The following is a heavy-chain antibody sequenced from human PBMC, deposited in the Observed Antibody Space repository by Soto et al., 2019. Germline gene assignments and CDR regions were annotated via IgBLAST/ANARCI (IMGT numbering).Heavy chain of an antibody. V-gene: IGHV3-9*01. Sequence: EVQLVESGGDRVQPGRSLRLSCAASGFNFDDYAMQWVRQAPGKGLEWVSGISSNSVNIGYADSVKGRFTIFRDNAKSSLYIQMNSLRAEDTALYYCAKDLGRYYDSSGRDAFDIWGQGTMVTVSS. CDR2: ISSNSVNI. J-gene: IGHJ3*02. CDR3: AKDLGRYYDSSGRDAFDI. D-gene: IGHD3-22*01. CDR1: GFNFDDYA.